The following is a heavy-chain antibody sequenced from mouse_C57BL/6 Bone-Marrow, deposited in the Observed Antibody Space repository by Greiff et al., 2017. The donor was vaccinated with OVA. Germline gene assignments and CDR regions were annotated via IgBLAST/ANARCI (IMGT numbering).Heavy chain of an antibody. CDR2: ISSGSSTI. V-gene: IGHV5-17*01. J-gene: IGHJ3*01. Sequence: EVKLVESGGGLVKPGGSLKLSCAASGFTFSDYGMHWVRQAPEKGLEWVAYISSGSSTIYYADTVKGRFTISRDNAKNTLFLQMTSLRSEDTAMYYCARLRFAWFAYWGQGTLVTVSA. CDR3: ARLRFAWFAY. CDR1: GFTFSDYG.